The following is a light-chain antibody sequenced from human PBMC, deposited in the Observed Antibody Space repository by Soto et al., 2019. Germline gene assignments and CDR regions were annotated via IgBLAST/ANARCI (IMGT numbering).Light chain of an antibody. V-gene: IGLV1-47*01. CDR3: SARDDSLSGVV. J-gene: IGLJ2*01. Sequence: QSVLTQPPSTSGTPGQRVTISCSGTSSNIGSNHVYWYQQLPGMAPKHLMYRSDQRPTGVPDRFSGSKSGTSASLAIRGLRSDDEADYYCSARDDSLSGVVFGGGTKLTVL. CDR2: RSD. CDR1: SSNIGSNH.